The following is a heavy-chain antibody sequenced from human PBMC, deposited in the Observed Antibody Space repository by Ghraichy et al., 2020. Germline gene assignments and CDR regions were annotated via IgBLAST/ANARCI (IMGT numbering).Heavy chain of an antibody. CDR2: INWNGGST. Sequence: GGSLRLSCAASGFTFDDYGMSWVRQAPGKGLEWVSGINWNGGSTGYADSVKGRFTISRDNAKNSLYLQMNSLRAEDTALYYCARDLPNYCSSTSCHNWFDPWGQGTLVTVSS. V-gene: IGHV3-20*04. D-gene: IGHD2-2*01. CDR1: GFTFDDYG. J-gene: IGHJ5*02. CDR3: ARDLPNYCSSTSCHNWFDP.